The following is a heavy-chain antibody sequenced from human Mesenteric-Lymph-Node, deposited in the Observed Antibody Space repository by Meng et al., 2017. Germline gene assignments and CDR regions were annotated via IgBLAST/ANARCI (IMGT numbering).Heavy chain of an antibody. CDR2: FDPEDGET. V-gene: IGHV1-24*01. CDR3: ATGTTRFEWELLSY. CDR1: GYTLTELS. D-gene: IGHD1-26*01. J-gene: IGHJ4*02. Sequence: ASVKVSCEVSGYTLTELSMHWVRQAPGKGLEWMGGFDPEDGETIYAQKFQGRVTMTEDTSTDTAYMELSSLRSEDTAVYYCATGTTRFEWELLSYWGQGTLVTVSS.